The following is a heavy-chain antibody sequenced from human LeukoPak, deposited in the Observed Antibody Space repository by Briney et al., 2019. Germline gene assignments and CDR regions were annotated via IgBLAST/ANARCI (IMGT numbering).Heavy chain of an antibody. CDR2: ISYDGSNK. D-gene: IGHD3-22*01. CDR1: GFTFSSYA. J-gene: IGHJ4*02. Sequence: GGSLRLSCAASGFTFSSYAMHWVRQAPGKGLEWVAVISYDGSNKYYADSVKGRFTISRDNSKNTLYLQMNSLRAEDTAVYYCARSLYYYDSSGYPYWGQGTLVTVSS. CDR3: ARSLYYYDSSGYPY. V-gene: IGHV3-30-3*01.